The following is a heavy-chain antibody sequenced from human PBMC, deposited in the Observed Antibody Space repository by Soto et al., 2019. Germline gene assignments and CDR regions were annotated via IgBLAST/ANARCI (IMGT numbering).Heavy chain of an antibody. V-gene: IGHV3-21*01. J-gene: IGHJ6*02. CDR3: ARDGYYYGSGSYFPTYYYYGMDV. Sequence: EVQLVESGGGLVKPGGSLRLSCAASGFTFSSYSMNWVRQAPGKGLEWVSSISSSSSYIYYADSVKGRFTISRDNAKNSLYLQMNSLRADDTAVYYCARDGYYYGSGSYFPTYYYYGMDVWCQGTTVTVSS. CDR2: ISSSSSYI. CDR1: GFTFSSYS. D-gene: IGHD3-10*01.